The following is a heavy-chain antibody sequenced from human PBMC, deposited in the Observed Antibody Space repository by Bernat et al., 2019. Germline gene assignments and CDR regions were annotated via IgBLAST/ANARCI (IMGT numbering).Heavy chain of an antibody. V-gene: IGHV3-21*01. CDR2: ISSSSSYI. CDR3: ARALGVGVTRIGDVFDI. Sequence: EVQLVESGGGLVKPGWSLRLSCAASGFIFSSYSMNWVRQAPGKGLEWVSSISSSSSYIYYAASMKGRFTISRDNAKNSLYLQMNSLRAEDTAVYYCARALGVGVTRIGDVFDIWGQGTMVTVSS. D-gene: IGHD1-26*01. CDR1: GFIFSSYS. J-gene: IGHJ3*02.